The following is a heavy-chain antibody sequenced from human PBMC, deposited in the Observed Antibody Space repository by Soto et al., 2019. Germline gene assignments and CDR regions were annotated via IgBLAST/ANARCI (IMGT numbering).Heavy chain of an antibody. D-gene: IGHD5-18*01. Sequence: PSETLSLTCTVSGSSISSSSYYWGWIRQPPGKGLEWVGSIYYSGSTYYNPSLKSRVTISVDTSKNQFSLKLSSVTAADTAVYYCARQTHGRRGYSYGLYYYYYYGTDACG. V-gene: IGHV4-39*01. CDR3: ARQTHGRRGYSYGLYYYYYYGTDA. J-gene: IGHJ6*02. CDR1: GSSISSSSYY. CDR2: IYYSGST.